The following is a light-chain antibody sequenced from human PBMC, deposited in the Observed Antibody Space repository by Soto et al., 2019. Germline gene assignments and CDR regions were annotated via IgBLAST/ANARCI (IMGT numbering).Light chain of an antibody. V-gene: IGKV1-5*03. J-gene: IGKJ1*01. Sequence: DIPMTQSPSTPSASVGDRVTITCRASQSISSWLAWYQQKPGQAPKLLIYKASTLQSGVPSRFSGSGSGTEFTLAISSLQPDDSATYYCQQYNDNWTFGQGTKVDIK. CDR3: QQYNDNWT. CDR1: QSISSW. CDR2: KAS.